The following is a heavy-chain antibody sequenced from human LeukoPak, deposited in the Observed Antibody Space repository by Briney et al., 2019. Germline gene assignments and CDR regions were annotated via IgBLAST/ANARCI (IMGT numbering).Heavy chain of an antibody. CDR2: INAGNGNT. J-gene: IGHJ3*02. CDR1: GGTFSSYA. Sequence: ASVKVSCKASGGTFSSYAMHWVRQAPGQRLEWMGWINAGNGNTKYSQEFQGRVTITRDTSASTAYMELSSLRSEDMAVYYCIIPSGWDDHDAFDIWGQGTMVTVSS. CDR3: IIPSGWDDHDAFDI. V-gene: IGHV1-3*03. D-gene: IGHD6-19*01.